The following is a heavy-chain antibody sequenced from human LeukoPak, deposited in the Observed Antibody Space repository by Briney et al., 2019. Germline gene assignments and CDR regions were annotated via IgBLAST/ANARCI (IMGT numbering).Heavy chain of an antibody. V-gene: IGHV3-30*18. Sequence: GGSLRLSCAASGFTFSIYGMHWVRQAPGKGLEWVAVISYDGSNKYYADSVKGRFTISRDNSKNTLYLQMNSLRAEDTAVYYCAKDRGAIQLWLDYWGQGTLVTVSS. CDR2: ISYDGSNK. J-gene: IGHJ4*02. CDR3: AKDRGAIQLWLDY. CDR1: GFTFSIYG. D-gene: IGHD5-18*01.